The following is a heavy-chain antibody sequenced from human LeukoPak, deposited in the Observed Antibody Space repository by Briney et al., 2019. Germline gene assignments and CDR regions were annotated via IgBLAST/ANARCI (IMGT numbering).Heavy chain of an antibody. CDR1: GYTLTELS. V-gene: IGHV1-24*01. Sequence: GASVKVSCKVSGYTLTELSMHWVRQAPGKGLEWMGGFDPEDGETIYAQKFQGRVTMTEDTSTDTAYMELSSLRSEDTAVYYCATDPHDYVGGSYRPYWGQETLVTVSS. D-gene: IGHD3-16*02. CDR3: ATDPHDYVGGSYRPY. J-gene: IGHJ4*02. CDR2: FDPEDGET.